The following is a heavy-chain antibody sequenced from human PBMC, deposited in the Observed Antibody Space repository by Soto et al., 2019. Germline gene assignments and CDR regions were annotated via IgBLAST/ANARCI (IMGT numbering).Heavy chain of an antibody. V-gene: IGHV3-7*01. Sequence: GGSLRLSCAASGFTFSSYWMSWVRQAPGKGLEWVANIKQDGSEKYYVDSVKGRFTISRDNAKNSLYLQMNSLRAEDTAVYYCARGAVRGVYIYYYYYYVDVWGKGTTVTVSS. J-gene: IGHJ6*03. D-gene: IGHD3-10*01. CDR1: GFTFSSYW. CDR2: IKQDGSEK. CDR3: ARGAVRGVYIYYYYYYVDV.